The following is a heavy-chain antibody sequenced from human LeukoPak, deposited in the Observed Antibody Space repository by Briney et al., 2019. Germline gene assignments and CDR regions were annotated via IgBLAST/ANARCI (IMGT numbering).Heavy chain of an antibody. CDR3: ATSAISGSYNGPFDY. D-gene: IGHD3-10*01. CDR2: ISYDGSNK. CDR1: GFTFSSYG. Sequence: PGGSLRLSCAASGFTFSSYGMHWVRQAPGKGLEWVAVISYDGSNKYYADSVKGRFTISRDNSKNTLYLQMNSLRPEDTAVYYCATSAISGSYNGPFDYWGQGTLVTVSS. J-gene: IGHJ4*02. V-gene: IGHV3-30*03.